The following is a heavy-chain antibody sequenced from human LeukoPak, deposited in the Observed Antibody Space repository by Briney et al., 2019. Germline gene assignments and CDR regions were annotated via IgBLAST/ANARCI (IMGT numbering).Heavy chain of an antibody. V-gene: IGHV4-34*01. J-gene: IGHJ4*02. Sequence: SETLSLTCAVYGGSFSGYYWRWIRQPPGKGLEWIGEINHSGSTNYNPSLKSRVTISVDTSKNQFSLKLSSVTAADTAVYYCARGHRGRRFLEWSRYYFDYWGQGTLVTVSS. CDR3: ARGHRGRRFLEWSRYYFDY. CDR1: GGSFSGYY. D-gene: IGHD3-3*01. CDR2: INHSGST.